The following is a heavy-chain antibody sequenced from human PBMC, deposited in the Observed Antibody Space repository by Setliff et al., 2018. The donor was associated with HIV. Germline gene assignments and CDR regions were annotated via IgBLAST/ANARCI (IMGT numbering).Heavy chain of an antibody. CDR2: MSYSGSA. CDR1: GDSISSSSYY. V-gene: IGHV4-39*07. J-gene: IGHJ4*02. Sequence: SETLSLTCSVSGDSISSSSYYWGWVRQPPGKGLEWIGSMSYSGSALYSPSLKSRVTISVDTSKNQFSLKLSSVTAADTAVYYCARAPSLDTATVSRWGYYFDYWGQGTLVTVSS. CDR3: ARAPSLDTATVSRWGYYFDY. D-gene: IGHD5-18*01.